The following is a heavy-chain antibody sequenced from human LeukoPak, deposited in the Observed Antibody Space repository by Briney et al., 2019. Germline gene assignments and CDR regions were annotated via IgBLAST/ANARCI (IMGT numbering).Heavy chain of an antibody. CDR1: GGSISSGGYS. V-gene: IGHV4-30-2*01. D-gene: IGHD1-1*01. CDR2: IFQSGST. Sequence: SETLSLTCTVSGGSISSGGYSWSWIRQPPGKGLEWIGYIFQSGSTYYNPSLKSRVTISVDRSKNQFSLKLSSVTAADTAVYYCARVGSDWNDVRYNWFDPWGQGTLVTVSS. CDR3: ARVGSDWNDVRYNWFDP. J-gene: IGHJ5*02.